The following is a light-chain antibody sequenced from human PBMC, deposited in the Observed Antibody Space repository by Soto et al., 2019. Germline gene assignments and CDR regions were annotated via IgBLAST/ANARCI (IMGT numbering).Light chain of an antibody. CDR2: AVT. V-gene: IGLV2-14*01. CDR1: SSDVGGYHY. J-gene: IGLJ1*01. Sequence: QSALTQPASVSGSPGQPITIPCTGTSSDVGGYHYVCWYQQHPGKSPKLMIYAVTDRPSGVSSRFSGSKSGNRASLTISGLQAEDEADYYCSSYTSSSTLFGTGTKVTVL. CDR3: SSYTSSSTL.